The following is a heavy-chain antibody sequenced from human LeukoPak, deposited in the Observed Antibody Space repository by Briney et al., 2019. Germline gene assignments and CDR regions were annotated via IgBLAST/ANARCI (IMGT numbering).Heavy chain of an antibody. J-gene: IGHJ4*02. D-gene: IGHD3-10*01. CDR1: GFPFAPFW. V-gene: IGHV3-7*02. CDR3: ARGNTAMVRVNFDY. Sequence: GGSLRLSCAASGFPFAPFWMTWVRQAPGKGPEFVATMNRDGSEVAYGNSVRGRFTISRDNAKNSLYLQMNSLRDEDTAVYYCARGNTAMVRVNFDYWGQGTLVTVSS. CDR2: MNRDGSEV.